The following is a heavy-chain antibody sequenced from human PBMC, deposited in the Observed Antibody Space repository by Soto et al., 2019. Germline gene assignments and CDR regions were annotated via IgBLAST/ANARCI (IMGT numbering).Heavy chain of an antibody. CDR1: GGSFTDYY. CDR2: INHSGST. Sequence: QVQLQQWGAGLLKPSETLSLTCAVYGGSFTDYYWSWIRQPPGKGLEWIGEINHSGSTNYSPSLKSRVNISQDTSKNQFSLKLSSVTAADTAVYYCATLTRYYDILTGYYLYYFDQWGQGTLVTVSS. J-gene: IGHJ4*02. CDR3: ATLTRYYDILTGYYLYYFDQ. V-gene: IGHV4-34*01. D-gene: IGHD3-9*01.